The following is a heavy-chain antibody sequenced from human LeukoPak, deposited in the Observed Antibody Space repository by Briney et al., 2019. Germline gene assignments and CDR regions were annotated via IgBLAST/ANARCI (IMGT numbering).Heavy chain of an antibody. Sequence: PGGSLRLSCAASGFTFSSYAVSWVRQAPGKGLEWVSTISGSGDYTFYAASVKGRFTISRDNSKNTLYLQMNSPRAEDTAVYYCAKDHRSMVSTWPCEFDYWGQGTLVTVSS. V-gene: IGHV3-23*01. J-gene: IGHJ4*02. CDR1: GFTFSSYA. D-gene: IGHD5/OR15-5a*01. CDR2: ISGSGDYT. CDR3: AKDHRSMVSTWPCEFDY.